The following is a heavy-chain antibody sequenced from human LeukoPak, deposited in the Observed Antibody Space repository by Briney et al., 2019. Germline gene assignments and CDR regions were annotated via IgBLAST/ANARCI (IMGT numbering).Heavy chain of an antibody. J-gene: IGHJ6*03. D-gene: IGHD2-2*01. CDR3: ARIPDIVVVPYYYYYMDV. CDR1: GGSISSSSYY. CDR2: IYYSGST. Sequence: PSETLSLTCTVSGGSISSSSYYWGWIRQPPGKGLEWIGSIYYSGSTYYNPSLKSRVTISLDTSKNQFSLKLSSVTAADTAVYYCARIPDIVVVPYYYYYMDVWGKGTTVTVSS. V-gene: IGHV4-39*07.